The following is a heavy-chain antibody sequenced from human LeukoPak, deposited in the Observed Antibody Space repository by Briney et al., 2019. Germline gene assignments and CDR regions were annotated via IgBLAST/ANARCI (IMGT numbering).Heavy chain of an antibody. CDR3: VRHDSFIPF. CDR1: GFTFTNYA. D-gene: IGHD2-21*01. Sequence: GGSLRLSCAAPGFTFTNYAMTWFRRAPGKGLEWVSSISDTYATTYYTDSVKGRCTISRDNSKNTVSLQLNNLRAEDTAVYFCVRHDSFIPFWGQGTLVTVSS. CDR2: ISDTYATT. V-gene: IGHV3-23*01. J-gene: IGHJ4*02.